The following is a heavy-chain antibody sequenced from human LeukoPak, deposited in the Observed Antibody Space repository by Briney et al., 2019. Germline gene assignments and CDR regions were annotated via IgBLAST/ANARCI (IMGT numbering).Heavy chain of an antibody. V-gene: IGHV3-48*03. Sequence: GGSLRLPCAASGFTFSSYEMNWVRQAPGKGLEWVSYISSSGSTIYYADSVKGRFTISRDNAKNSLYLQMNSLRAEDTAVYYCARGGRLRYFDWLIFEWGQGTLVTVSS. J-gene: IGHJ4*02. CDR1: GFTFSSYE. CDR2: ISSSGSTI. CDR3: ARGGRLRYFDWLIFE. D-gene: IGHD3-9*01.